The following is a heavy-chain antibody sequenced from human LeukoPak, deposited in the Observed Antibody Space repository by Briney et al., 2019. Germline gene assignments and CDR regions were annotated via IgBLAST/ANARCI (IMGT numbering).Heavy chain of an antibody. CDR2: IYYSGST. CDR3: ARDRDLWSASRGFAP. CDR1: GGSISSGGYY. J-gene: IGHJ5*02. Sequence: SQTLSLTCTVSGGSISSGGYYWSWIRQHPGKGLEWIWYIYYSGSTYYNPSLKSRVTISINTAKNQFSLNRSSVTAADTAVYYCARDRDLWSASRGFAPWGQGTLVTVSS. D-gene: IGHD3-10*01. V-gene: IGHV4-31*03.